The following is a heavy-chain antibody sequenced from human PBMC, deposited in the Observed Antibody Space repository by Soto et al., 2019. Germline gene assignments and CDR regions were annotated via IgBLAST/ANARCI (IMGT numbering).Heavy chain of an antibody. Sequence: ETLSVTCTVAGGCMSSSSYYWGWIRQPPGKGLEWIGSIYYSGSTYCNPSLKSRVTISVDTSKNQFPLKLSSVTAADTAVYYCARSGGSSWFYYYYGMDVWGQGTTVTVSS. D-gene: IGHD6-13*01. CDR1: GGCMSSSSYY. CDR3: ARSGGSSWFYYYYGMDV. V-gene: IGHV4-39*01. CDR2: IYYSGST. J-gene: IGHJ6*02.